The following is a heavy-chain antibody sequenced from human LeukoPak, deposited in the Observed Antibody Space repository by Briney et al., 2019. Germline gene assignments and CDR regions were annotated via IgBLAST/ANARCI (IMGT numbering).Heavy chain of an antibody. V-gene: IGHV1-69*13. J-gene: IGHJ4*02. D-gene: IGHD6-6*01. CDR1: GGTFSSYA. CDR2: IIPIFGTA. Sequence: ASVKVSCKASGGTFSSYAISWVRQAPGQGLEWMGGIIPIFGTANYAQKFQGRVTITVDESTSTAYMELSSLRSEDTAVYYCARTQLNPIAAPPAHDAYYFDYWGQGTLVTVSS. CDR3: ARTQLNPIAAPPAHDAYYFDY.